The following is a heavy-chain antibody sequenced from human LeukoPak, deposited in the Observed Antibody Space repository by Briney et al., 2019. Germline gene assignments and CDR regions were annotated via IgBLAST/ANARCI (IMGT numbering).Heavy chain of an antibody. CDR2: IYTSGST. V-gene: IGHV4-4*07. J-gene: IGHJ2*01. D-gene: IGHD3-22*01. CDR1: GSSISSYS. Sequence: AETLSLTCTVSGSSISSYSWSWIRQPAGKGLEWIGRIYTSGSTNYNPSLKSRVTISVDKSKNQFSLKLSSVTAADTAVYYCARKGATMIPWYFDLWGRGTLVTVSS. CDR3: ARKGATMIPWYFDL.